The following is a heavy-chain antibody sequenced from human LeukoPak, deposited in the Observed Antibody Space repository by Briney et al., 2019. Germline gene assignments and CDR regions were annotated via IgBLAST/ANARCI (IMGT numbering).Heavy chain of an antibody. D-gene: IGHD1-26*01. J-gene: IGHJ5*02. CDR2: IYHSGST. CDR1: GGSISSSNW. Sequence: PSETLPLTCAVSGGSISSSNWWNWVRQPPGKGLEWIGEIYHSGSTNYNPSLKSRVTISVDKSKNQFSLRLSSVTAADTAVYYCARGGYSGSRLRRYNWFDPWGQGTLVTVSS. V-gene: IGHV4-4*02. CDR3: ARGGYSGSRLRRYNWFDP.